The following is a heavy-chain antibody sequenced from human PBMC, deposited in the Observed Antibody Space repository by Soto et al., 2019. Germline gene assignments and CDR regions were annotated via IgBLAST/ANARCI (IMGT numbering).Heavy chain of an antibody. CDR2: INSDGSST. CDR3: ARDFWRNGVCLDV. Sequence: PGGSLRLSCAASGFTFSNHWMHWVRQAPGKGLVWVSRINSDGSSTSYADSVKGRFTISRDNAKNTLYLQLNSLRTEDTAVFYCARDFWRNGVCLDVWGQGTQVTVS. CDR1: GFTFSNHW. J-gene: IGHJ6*02. D-gene: IGHD2-8*01. V-gene: IGHV3-74*01.